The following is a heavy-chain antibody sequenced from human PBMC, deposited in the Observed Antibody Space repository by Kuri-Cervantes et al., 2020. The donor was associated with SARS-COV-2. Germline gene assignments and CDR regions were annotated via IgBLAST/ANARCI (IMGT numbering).Heavy chain of an antibody. Sequence: GESLKISCAASGFTFSSYSMSWVRQAPGKGLEWVANIKQDGSEKYYVDSVKGRFTTSRDNAKNSLYLQMNSLRAEDTAVYYCARDRKYYDFWSGPNYYMDVWGKGTTVTVSS. CDR1: GFTFSSYS. D-gene: IGHD3-3*01. J-gene: IGHJ6*03. V-gene: IGHV3-7*01. CDR2: IKQDGSEK. CDR3: ARDRKYYDFWSGPNYYMDV.